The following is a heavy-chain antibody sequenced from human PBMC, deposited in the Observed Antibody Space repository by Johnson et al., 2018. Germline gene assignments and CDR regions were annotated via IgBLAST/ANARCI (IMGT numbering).Heavy chain of an antibody. CDR1: GFTFSSYG. Sequence: QVQLVQSGGGVVQPGRSLRLSCAASGFTFSSYGMHWVRQAPGKGLEGVAVISYDGSNKYYADSVKGRFTISRDNSKNTLYLQMNSLRAEDTAGYYCAKDGREVVAAKDYYYYYMDVWGKGTTVTVSS. V-gene: IGHV3-30*18. J-gene: IGHJ6*03. CDR3: AKDGREVVAAKDYYYYYMDV. CDR2: ISYDGSNK. D-gene: IGHD2-15*01.